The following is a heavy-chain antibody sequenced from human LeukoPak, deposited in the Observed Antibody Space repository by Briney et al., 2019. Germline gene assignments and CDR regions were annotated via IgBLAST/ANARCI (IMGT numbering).Heavy chain of an antibody. V-gene: IGHV1-2*02. Sequence: GASVKISCKASGYTFTAYYLHWVRQAPGQGLEWMGWANPHSGGINYAQKFQGRVTMTRDTSINTAYMELSKLISDDAAVYYCATALRGKSVDYWGQGTLVTVSS. D-gene: IGHD5-12*01. J-gene: IGHJ4*02. CDR3: ATALRGKSVDY. CDR1: GYTFTAYY. CDR2: ANPHSGGI.